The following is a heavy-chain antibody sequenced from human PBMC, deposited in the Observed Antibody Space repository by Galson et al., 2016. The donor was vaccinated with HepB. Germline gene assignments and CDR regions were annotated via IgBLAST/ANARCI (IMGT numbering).Heavy chain of an antibody. V-gene: IGHV3-53*01. CDR2: IDPGGST. CDR3: ARDGTQKSFQD. CDR1: GFSVSSNY. D-gene: IGHD1-26*01. J-gene: IGHJ1*01. Sequence: SLRLSCAASGFSVSSNYTSWVRQAPGKGLECVSIIDPGGSTYYADSVKGRFTISRDTSRNTVSLQMNSLRAEDTAVYYCARDGTQKSFQDWGQGTLVTVSS.